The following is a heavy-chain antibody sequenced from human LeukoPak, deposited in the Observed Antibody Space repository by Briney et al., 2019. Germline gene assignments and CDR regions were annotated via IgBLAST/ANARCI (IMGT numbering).Heavy chain of an antibody. V-gene: IGHV3-30*18. J-gene: IGHJ4*02. CDR2: ISYDGSNK. D-gene: IGHD2-2*01. CDR1: GFTFSNYG. Sequence: AGGSLRLSCAASGFTFSNYGMHWVRQASGKGLEWVAVISYDGSNKYYADSVKGRFAISRDNSKNTLYLQMNSLRAEDTAVYYCAKAYGYCTTTSCSHEEFDYWGQGTLVTVSS. CDR3: AKAYGYCTTTSCSHEEFDY.